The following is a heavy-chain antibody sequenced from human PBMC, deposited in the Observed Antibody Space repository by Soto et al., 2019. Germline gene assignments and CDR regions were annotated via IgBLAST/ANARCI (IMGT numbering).Heavy chain of an antibody. V-gene: IGHV1-69*01. CDR3: ARDVSSDTTGFRGYDL. D-gene: IGHD3-10*01. Sequence: QLHLVQSGAEVKKAGSSVKVSCKASGGTVSSYAITWVRQAPGKGLEWMGVFIPIFVSAHYAPKFQGRITLTADESTSTAYMELSGLTSEDTAIYYWARDVSSDTTGFRGYDLWGQGTQVTVSS. CDR1: GGTVSSYA. CDR2: FIPIFVSA. J-gene: IGHJ4*02.